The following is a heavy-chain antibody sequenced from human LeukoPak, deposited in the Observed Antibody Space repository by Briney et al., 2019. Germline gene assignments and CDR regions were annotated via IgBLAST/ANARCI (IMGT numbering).Heavy chain of an antibody. CDR3: VRTARLADS. V-gene: IGHV3-11*01. Sequence: GGSLRLSCVASGFTFSVHYMNWIRQAPGRGLEWLSYISGGAHDINYADSVKGRFTISRDNAKNSLSLQMDGLRADDTAVYFCVRTARLADSWGQGTLVTVSS. CDR1: GFTFSVHY. CDR2: ISGGAHDI. J-gene: IGHJ5*01.